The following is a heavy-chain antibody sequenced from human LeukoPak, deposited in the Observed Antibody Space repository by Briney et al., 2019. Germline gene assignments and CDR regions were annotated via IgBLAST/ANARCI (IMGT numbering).Heavy chain of an antibody. V-gene: IGHV3-23*01. J-gene: IGHJ4*02. CDR2: ISSAGGIPT. CDR3: AKLPHSRGGSYSDY. D-gene: IGHD3-10*01. Sequence: GGSLRLSCAASGFTFSSYAMSWARQAPGKGLEWVSTISSAGGIPTYYADSVKGRFTFSRDNSKNTVYLQMNNLRAEDTAVYYCAKLPHSRGGSYSDYWGQGTLVTVSS. CDR1: GFTFSSYA.